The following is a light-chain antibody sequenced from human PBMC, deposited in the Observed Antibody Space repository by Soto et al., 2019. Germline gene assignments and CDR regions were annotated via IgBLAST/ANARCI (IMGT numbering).Light chain of an antibody. V-gene: IGLV3-21*04. CDR3: QVWDSSSDHDLL. Sequence: SYELTQPPSVSVAPGKTARITCGGNNIGGKSVHWYQQKPGQAPVLVIYYDSDRPSGIPERFSGSNSGNTATLTISRVEAGDEADYYCQVWDSSSDHDLLFGGGTKVTVL. J-gene: IGLJ2*01. CDR2: YDS. CDR1: NIGGKS.